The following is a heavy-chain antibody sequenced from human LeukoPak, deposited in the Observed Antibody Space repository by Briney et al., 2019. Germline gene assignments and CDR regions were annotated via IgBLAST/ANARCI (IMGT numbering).Heavy chain of an antibody. Sequence: PSETLSLTCTVSGYSISSGYYWGWIRQPPGKGLEWIGSIYYSGSTYYNPSLKSRVTISVDTSKNQFSLKLSSVTAADTAVYYCARDYCGQRWLQFVDPSIGWFDPWGQGTLVTVSS. CDR3: ARDYCGQRWLQFVDPSIGWFDP. D-gene: IGHD5-24*01. J-gene: IGHJ5*02. CDR2: IYYSGST. V-gene: IGHV4-38-2*02. CDR1: GYSISSGYY.